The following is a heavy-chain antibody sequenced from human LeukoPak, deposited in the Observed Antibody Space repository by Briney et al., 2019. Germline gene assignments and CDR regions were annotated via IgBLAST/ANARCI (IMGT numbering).Heavy chain of an antibody. V-gene: IGHV3-21*01. CDR2: ISSTSIYI. D-gene: IGHD3-10*01. CDR1: GFTFSTYG. J-gene: IGHJ5*02. CDR3: AKDLMRDIWFGES. Sequence: GGSLRLSCAASGFTFSTYGMHWVRQAPGKGLEWVSSISSTSIYIYYADSVKGRFTIYRDDSENTLYLQMNSLRPEDTAVYDCAKDLMRDIWFGESWGQGTLVTVSS.